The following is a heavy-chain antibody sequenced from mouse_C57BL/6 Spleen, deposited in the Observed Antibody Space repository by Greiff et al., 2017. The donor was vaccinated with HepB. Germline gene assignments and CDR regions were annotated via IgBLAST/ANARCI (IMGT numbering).Heavy chain of an antibody. J-gene: IGHJ4*01. Sequence: EVQLVESGGGLVKPGGSLKLSCAASGFTFSDYGMHWVRQAPEKGLEWVAYISSGSSTIYYADTVKGRFTISRDNAKNTLFLQMTSLRSEDTAMYYCARYYDGYYIYYAMDYWGQGTSVTVSS. D-gene: IGHD2-3*01. CDR1: GFTFSDYG. V-gene: IGHV5-17*01. CDR3: ARYYDGYYIYYAMDY. CDR2: ISSGSSTI.